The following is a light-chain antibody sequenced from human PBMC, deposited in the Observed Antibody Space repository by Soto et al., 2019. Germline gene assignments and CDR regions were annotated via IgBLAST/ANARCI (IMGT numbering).Light chain of an antibody. CDR2: DAS. CDR3: QQLLSYPIT. V-gene: IGKV1-33*01. CDR1: QSISSY. Sequence: DIQMTQSPSSLSASVGDRVTITCRASQSISSYLNWYQQKPGKAPKLLIYDASNLETGVPSRFSGSGSGTDFTFTISSLQPEDIATYYCQQLLSYPITFGQGTRLEIK. J-gene: IGKJ5*01.